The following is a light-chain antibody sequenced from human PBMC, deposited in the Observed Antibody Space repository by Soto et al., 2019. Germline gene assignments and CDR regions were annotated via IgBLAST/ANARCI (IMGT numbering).Light chain of an antibody. J-gene: IGKJ4*01. CDR3: QQANSFPS. V-gene: IGKV1-12*02. Sequence: IQMTQSPSSVSASVGDRVTITCRASQDISTWLAWYQQKPGKAPNLLIYAASTLQSGVPSRFSGSGSGTDFTLTINNLQPEDFATYYCQQANSFPSFGGGTKVEIK. CDR1: QDISTW. CDR2: AAS.